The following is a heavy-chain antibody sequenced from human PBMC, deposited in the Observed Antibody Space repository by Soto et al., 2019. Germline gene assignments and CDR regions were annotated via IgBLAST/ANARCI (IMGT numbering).Heavy chain of an antibody. J-gene: IGHJ5*02. CDR1: GYTFTGYY. V-gene: IGHV1-2*02. CDR2: LNPNSGGT. CDR3: ARVLGPDGSGSYYSWYHNWCDP. Sequence: ASVKVSCKASGYTFTGYYMHWVRQAPGQGLEWMGWLNPNSGGTNYAQKFQGRVTMTRDTSISTAYMELSRLRSDDTAVYYCARVLGPDGSGSYYSWYHNWCDPWGQGTLVTVSS. D-gene: IGHD3-10*01.